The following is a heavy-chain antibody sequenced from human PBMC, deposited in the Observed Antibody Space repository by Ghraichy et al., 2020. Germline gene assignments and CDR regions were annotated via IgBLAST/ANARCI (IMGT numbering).Heavy chain of an antibody. D-gene: IGHD1-14*01. V-gene: IGHV3-15*01. CDR1: GFTFSNAY. CDR3: TTYKSYSDS. J-gene: IGHJ4*02. CDR2: IKSNTEGGTA. Sequence: LSLTCAASGFTFSNAYMSWVRQAPGKGLEWVGRIKSNTEGGTADYASPVKGRFTISRDDSRNTFYLQMNSLKTEDTAVYYCTTYKSYSDSWGQGTLVTVSS.